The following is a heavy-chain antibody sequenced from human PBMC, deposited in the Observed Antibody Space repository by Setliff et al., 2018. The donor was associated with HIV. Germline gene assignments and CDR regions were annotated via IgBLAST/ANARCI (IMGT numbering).Heavy chain of an antibody. Sequence: GASVKVSCKASGGTFSSYVISWVRQAPGQGLEWMGGIIPIFGTANYAQKFQGRVTITTDESTSTVYMELSSLRSGDTAVYYCATDPGYSSTWYSESFQHWGQGTVVTVSS. V-gene: IGHV1-69*05. D-gene: IGHD6-13*01. J-gene: IGHJ1*01. CDR2: IIPIFGTA. CDR1: GGTFSSYV. CDR3: ATDPGYSSTWYSESFQH.